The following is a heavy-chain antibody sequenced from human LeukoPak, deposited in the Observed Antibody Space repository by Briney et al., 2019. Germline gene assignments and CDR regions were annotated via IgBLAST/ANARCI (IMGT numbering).Heavy chain of an antibody. CDR1: VYNFMDYY. CDR3: ARGVILWFGESGRAPFDY. V-gene: IGHV1-2*02. J-gene: IGHJ4*02. D-gene: IGHD3-10*01. CDR2: INPQSGGT. Sequence: GASVKVSCTPSVYNFMDYYIDWLRQASGHGLEWLGRINPQSGGTNYARKFQGRVNMTSDTSISTAYMDLKSLKSDDTAVYYCARGVILWFGESGRAPFDYWGQGNLVTVSS.